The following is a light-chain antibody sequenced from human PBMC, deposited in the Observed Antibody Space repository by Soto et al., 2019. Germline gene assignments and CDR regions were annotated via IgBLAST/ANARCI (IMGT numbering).Light chain of an antibody. V-gene: IGLV1-40*01. Sequence: QSVLTQPPSVSGAPGQRVTISCTGSSSNIGAGYDVHWYQQLPGTAPKLLMYGNSNRPSGVPDRFSGSKSGTSASLAITGLQAEDEADYYCQSYDSSLSVVFGGGTNVTVL. CDR2: GNS. CDR3: QSYDSSLSVV. J-gene: IGLJ2*01. CDR1: SSNIGAGYD.